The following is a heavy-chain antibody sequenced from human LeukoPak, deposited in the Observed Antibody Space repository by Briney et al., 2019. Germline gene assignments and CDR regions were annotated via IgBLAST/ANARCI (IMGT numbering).Heavy chain of an antibody. CDR1: GGTFSSYA. CDR2: IIPIFGTA. CDR3: ARTTKTLGPFDP. J-gene: IGHJ5*02. D-gene: IGHD1-1*01. V-gene: IGHV1-69*06. Sequence: ASVKVSCKASGGTFSSYAISWVRQAPGQGLEWMGGIIPIFGTANYAQKFQGRVTITADKSTSTAYMELSSLRSEDTAVYYCARTTKTLGPFDPWGQGTLVTVSS.